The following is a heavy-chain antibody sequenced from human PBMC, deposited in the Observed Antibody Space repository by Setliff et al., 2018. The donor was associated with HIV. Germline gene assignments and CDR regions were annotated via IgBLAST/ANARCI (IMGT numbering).Heavy chain of an antibody. Sequence: GGSLRLSCAASGFTFSSKGMHWVRQAPGKGLEWVAFIWYDGSNKYYADSVKGRFTISKDNSKNTLYLQMSSLRAEDTAVYYCAKDRLEWLAPDGFDIWGLGTMVTVSS. CDR1: GFTFSSKG. CDR2: IWYDGSNK. V-gene: IGHV3-30*02. J-gene: IGHJ3*02. D-gene: IGHD3-3*01. CDR3: AKDRLEWLAPDGFDI.